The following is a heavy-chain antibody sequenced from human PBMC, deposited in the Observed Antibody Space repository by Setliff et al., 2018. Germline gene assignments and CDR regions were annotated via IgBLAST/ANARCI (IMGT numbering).Heavy chain of an antibody. CDR2: IDWDDDK. D-gene: IGHD2-15*01. Sequence: SGPTLVNPTQTLTLTCTFSGFSLSTSGMCVSWIRQPPGQALEWLARIDWDDDKYYSTSLKTRLTISKDTSKNQVVLTMTNMDPVDTATYYCARAKLSYYYMDDWGKGTTVTVSS. CDR3: ARAKLSYYYMDD. CDR1: GFSLSTSGMC. V-gene: IGHV2-70*11. J-gene: IGHJ6*03.